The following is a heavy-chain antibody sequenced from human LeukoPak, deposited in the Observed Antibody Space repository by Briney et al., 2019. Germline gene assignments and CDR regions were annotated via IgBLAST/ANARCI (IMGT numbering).Heavy chain of an antibody. CDR1: GFTFSNYA. CDR2: ISGSGGTT. D-gene: IGHD5-12*01. V-gene: IGHV3-23*01. Sequence: GGSLRLSCATSGFTFSNYAVSWVRQAPGKGLGWVSSISGSGGTTYYADSVKGRFTISRDNSKNTLYLQMNSLRAEDTAVYYCAKDPYRASSGLVDYWGQGTLVTVSS. CDR3: AKDPYRASSGLVDY. J-gene: IGHJ4*02.